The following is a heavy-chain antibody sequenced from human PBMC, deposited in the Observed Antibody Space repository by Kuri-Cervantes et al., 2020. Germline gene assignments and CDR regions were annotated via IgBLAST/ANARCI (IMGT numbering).Heavy chain of an antibody. J-gene: IGHJ5*02. CDR1: GFTFSSYA. Sequence: GGSLRLSCAASGFTFSSYAMHWVRQAPGKGLEWVAVISYDGSNKYYADSVKGRFTISRDNSKNTLYLQMNSLRAEDTAVYFCARGRPIAAPGHNWFDPWGQGTLVTVSS. CDR3: ARGRPIAAPGHNWFDP. V-gene: IGHV3-30*07. CDR2: ISYDGSNK. D-gene: IGHD6-13*01.